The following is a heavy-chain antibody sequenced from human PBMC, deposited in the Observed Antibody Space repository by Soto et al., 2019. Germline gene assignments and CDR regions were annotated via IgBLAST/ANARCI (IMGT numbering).Heavy chain of an antibody. CDR3: AREFLLRFLEWLFYPMDV. V-gene: IGHV3-30-3*01. CDR2: ISYDGSNK. CDR1: GFTFSSYA. Sequence: GGSLRLSCAASGFTFSSYAMHRVRQAPGKGLEWVAVISYDGSNKYYAGSVKGRFTISRDNSKNTLYLQMNSLRAEDTAVYYCAREFLLRFLEWLFYPMDVWGQGTTVTVSS. D-gene: IGHD3-3*01. J-gene: IGHJ6*02.